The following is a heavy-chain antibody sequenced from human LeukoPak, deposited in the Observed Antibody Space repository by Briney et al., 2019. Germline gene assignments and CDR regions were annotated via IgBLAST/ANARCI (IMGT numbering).Heavy chain of an antibody. CDR3: ARCAPLESLGDAFDI. Sequence: ASVKVSCKASGYTFTCYDINWVRQATGQGLEWMGWMNPNSGNTGYAQKFQGRVTMTRNTSISTAYMELSSLRSEDTAVYYCARCAPLESLGDAFDIWGQGTMVTVSS. CDR1: GYTFTCYD. CDR2: MNPNSGNT. D-gene: IGHD3-16*01. J-gene: IGHJ3*02. V-gene: IGHV1-8*01.